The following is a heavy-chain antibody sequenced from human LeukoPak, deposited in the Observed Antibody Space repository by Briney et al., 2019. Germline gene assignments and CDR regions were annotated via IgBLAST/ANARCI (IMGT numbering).Heavy chain of an antibody. D-gene: IGHD3-3*01. CDR2: IAYDGSRK. J-gene: IGHJ5*02. CDR1: GFTFSGYG. CDR3: TRYDSSRFDP. V-gene: IGHV3-30*03. Sequence: GRSLRLSCAASGFTFSGYGMHWVRQAPGKGLEWVTGIAYDGSRKHYADSVKGRFTISRDNSRNTMDLQMYSLRVEDTAVYHCTRYDSSRFDPWGQGTLVIVSA.